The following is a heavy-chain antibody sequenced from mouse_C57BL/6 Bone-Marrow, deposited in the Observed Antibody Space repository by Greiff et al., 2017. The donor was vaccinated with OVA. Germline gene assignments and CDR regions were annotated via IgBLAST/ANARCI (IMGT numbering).Heavy chain of an antibody. V-gene: IGHV5-4*01. CDR1: GFTFSSYA. CDR2: ISDGGSYT. D-gene: IGHD1-1*01. Sequence: EVKLVESGGGLVKPGGSLKLSCAASGFTFSSYAMSWVRQTPEKRLEWVATISDGGSYTSSPDNVKGRFTISRDNAKNNLYLQMSHLKSENTAMYYCARDRAYYGSAWFAYWGQGTLVTVSA. J-gene: IGHJ3*01. CDR3: ARDRAYYGSAWFAY.